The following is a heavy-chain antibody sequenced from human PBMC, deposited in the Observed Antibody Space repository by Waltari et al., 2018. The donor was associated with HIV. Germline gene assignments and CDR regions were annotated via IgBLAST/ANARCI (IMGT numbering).Heavy chain of an antibody. CDR3: ARDPQYCSNTSCSYYFDY. CDR2: ISYDGSNK. D-gene: IGHD2-2*01. Sequence: QVQLVESGGGVVQPGRSLRLSGAAPGFTLRSYSLPWVRQAPGKGLEWVAVISYDGSNKYYADSVKGRFTISRDNSKNTLYLQMNSLRAEDTAVYYCARDPQYCSNTSCSYYFDYWGQGTLVTVSS. V-gene: IGHV3-30-3*01. J-gene: IGHJ4*02. CDR1: GFTLRSYS.